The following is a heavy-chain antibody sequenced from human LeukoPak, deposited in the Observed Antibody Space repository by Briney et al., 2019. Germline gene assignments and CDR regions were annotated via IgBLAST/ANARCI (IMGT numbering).Heavy chain of an antibody. CDR3: ARVRRVPGYMDV. CDR2: IYYSGST. Sequence: SETLSLTCTVSGGSISSYYWSWIRQPPGKGLEWIGYIYYSGSTNYNPSLKSRVTISVDTSKNQFSLKLSSVTATDTAVYYCARVRRVPGYMDVWGKGTTVTVSS. J-gene: IGHJ6*03. D-gene: IGHD4/OR15-4a*01. V-gene: IGHV4-59*01. CDR1: GGSISSYY.